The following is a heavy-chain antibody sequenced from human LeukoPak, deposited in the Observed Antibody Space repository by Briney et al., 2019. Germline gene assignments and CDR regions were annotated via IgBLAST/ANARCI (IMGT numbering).Heavy chain of an antibody. J-gene: IGHJ5*02. V-gene: IGHV4-30-2*01. Sequence: SQTLSLTCAVSGGSISSGGYSWSWIRQPPGKGLEWIGEINHSGSTNYNPSLKSRVTISVDTSKNQFSLKLSSVTTADTAVYYCARAVRKQRYNWFDPWGQGTLVTVSS. CDR1: GGSISSGGYS. CDR3: ARAVRKQRYNWFDP. D-gene: IGHD6-25*01. CDR2: INHSGST.